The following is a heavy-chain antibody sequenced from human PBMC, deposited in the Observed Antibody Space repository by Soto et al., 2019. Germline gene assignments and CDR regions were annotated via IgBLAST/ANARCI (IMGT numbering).Heavy chain of an antibody. CDR3: ARGEAYCGGDCPPVDWYFDL. V-gene: IGHV4-34*01. J-gene: IGHJ2*01. CDR1: GGSFSGYY. Sequence: QVQLQQWGAGLLKPSETLSLTCAVYGGSFSGYYWSWIRQPPGKGLEWIGEINHSGSTNYNPSLMSRVTKSVDTYKNQFPLKLSSVTAADTAVYYCARGEAYCGGDCPPVDWYFDLWGRGTLVTVSS. D-gene: IGHD2-21*02. CDR2: INHSGST.